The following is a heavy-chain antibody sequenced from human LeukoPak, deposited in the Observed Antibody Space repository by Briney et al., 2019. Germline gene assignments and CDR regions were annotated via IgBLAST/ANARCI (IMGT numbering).Heavy chain of an antibody. V-gene: IGHV3-21*01. CDR1: GFTFSSYS. CDR2: ISSSSSYI. D-gene: IGHD1-20*01. Sequence: GGSLRLSCAASGFTFSSYSMNWVRQAPGKGLEWVSSISSSSSYIYYADSVKGRFTITRDNAKNSLYLQMNSLRAEDTAVYYCARDRDNWNDPYFDYWGQGTLVTVSS. J-gene: IGHJ4*02. CDR3: ARDRDNWNDPYFDY.